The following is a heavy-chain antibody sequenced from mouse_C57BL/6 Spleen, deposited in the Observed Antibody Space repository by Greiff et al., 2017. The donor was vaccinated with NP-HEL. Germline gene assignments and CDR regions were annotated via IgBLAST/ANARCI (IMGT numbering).Heavy chain of an antibody. D-gene: IGHD2-2*01. V-gene: IGHV1-55*01. CDR3: ARGGYDYAMDY. CDR2: IYPGSGST. Sequence: QVQLQQPGAELVKPGASVKMSCKASGYTFTSYWLTWVKQRPGQGLEWIGDIYPGSGSTNYNEKFKSTATLTVDTSSSTAYMQLSSLTSEDSAVYYCARGGYDYAMDYWGQGTSVTVSS. CDR1: GYTFTSYW. J-gene: IGHJ4*01.